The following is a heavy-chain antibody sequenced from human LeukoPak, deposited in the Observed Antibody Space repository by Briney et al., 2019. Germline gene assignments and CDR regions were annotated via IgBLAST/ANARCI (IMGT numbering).Heavy chain of an antibody. V-gene: IGHV4-39*01. CDR3: ARQSQSSGYYLINLYYFDS. Sequence: KASETLSFTCTVSSGSISSSSYYWGWVRQPPGKGLEWVGSVYYSGKTYYNPSLESRVTISVDTSKSHFSLKLTSVTAADTAIYFCARQSQSSGYYLINLYYFDSWGQGTLVTVSS. CDR2: VYYSGKT. CDR1: SGSISSSSYY. D-gene: IGHD3-22*01. J-gene: IGHJ4*02.